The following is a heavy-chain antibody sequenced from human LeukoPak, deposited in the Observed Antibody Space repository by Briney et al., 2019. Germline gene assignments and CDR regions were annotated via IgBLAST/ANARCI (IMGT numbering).Heavy chain of an antibody. CDR1: GGSFSGYF. D-gene: IGHD3-3*01. J-gene: IGHJ6*02. Sequence: SETLSLTCAVYGGSFSGYFWGWIRQPPGMRLEWVGNIYYSGSTFYNPSLKSRVTISVDTSKNQFSLKLSSVTAADTAVYYCSRSVTTSYYYYGMDVWGQGTTVTVSS. CDR2: IYYSGST. CDR3: SRSVTTSYYYYGMDV. V-gene: IGHV4-34*01.